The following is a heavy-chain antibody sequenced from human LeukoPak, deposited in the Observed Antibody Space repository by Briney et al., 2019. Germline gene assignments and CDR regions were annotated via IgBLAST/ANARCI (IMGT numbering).Heavy chain of an antibody. V-gene: IGHV3-53*01. CDR1: GFTVSSNY. J-gene: IGHJ4*02. D-gene: IGHD1-14*01. CDR2: IYSGGST. Sequence: EGSLRLSCAASGFTVSSNYMSWVRQAPGKGLEWVSVIYSGGSTYYADSVKGRFTISRDNSKNTLYLQMNSLRAEDTAVYYCAREAPGSNYFDYWGQGTLVTVSS. CDR3: AREAPGSNYFDY.